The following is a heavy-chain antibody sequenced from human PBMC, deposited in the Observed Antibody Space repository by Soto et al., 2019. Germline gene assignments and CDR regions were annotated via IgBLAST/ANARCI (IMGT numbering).Heavy chain of an antibody. CDR3: ARGGYSSSSSTGTYYYYGMDV. Sequence: EKLPDPCSGSAGSIRSYYWSGIRLPPGKELEWIGYIYYSGSTNYNPSLKSRVTISVDTSKNQFSLKLSSVTAADTAVYYCARGGYSSSSSTGTYYYYGMDVSGQGTTVTVS. D-gene: IGHD6-6*01. V-gene: IGHV4-59*01. J-gene: IGHJ6*02. CDR1: AGSIRSYY. CDR2: IYYSGST.